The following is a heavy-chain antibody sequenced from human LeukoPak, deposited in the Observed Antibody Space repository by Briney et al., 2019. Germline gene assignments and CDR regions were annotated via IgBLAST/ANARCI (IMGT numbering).Heavy chain of an antibody. CDR3: ARTYGSGSLDY. Sequence: GRSLRLSCAASGFTFSSYAMHWVRQAPGKGLEWVAVISYDGSNKYYADSVRGRFTISRDNAKNSVYLQMNSLRAEDTAVYYCARTYGSGSLDYGGQGTLVTVSS. CDR2: ISYDGSNK. J-gene: IGHJ4*02. CDR1: GFTFSSYA. V-gene: IGHV3-30*04. D-gene: IGHD2-15*01.